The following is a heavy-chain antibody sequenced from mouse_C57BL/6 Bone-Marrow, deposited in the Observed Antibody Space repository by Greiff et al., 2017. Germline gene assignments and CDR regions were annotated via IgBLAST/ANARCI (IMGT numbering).Heavy chain of an antibody. Sequence: QVQLQQSGAELMKPGASVKLSCKATGYTFTGYWIEWVKQRPGHGLEWIGEILPGSGSTNYNEKFKGKATFTADTSSNTAYMQLSSLTTEDSAIYYCAREGIYYGSSSYYFDYWGQGTTLTVSS. J-gene: IGHJ2*01. D-gene: IGHD1-1*01. CDR1: GYTFTGYW. CDR2: ILPGSGST. V-gene: IGHV1-9*01. CDR3: AREGIYYGSSSYYFDY.